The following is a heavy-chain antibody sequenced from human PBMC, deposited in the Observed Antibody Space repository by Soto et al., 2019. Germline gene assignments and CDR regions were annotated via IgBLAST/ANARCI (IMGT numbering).Heavy chain of an antibody. D-gene: IGHD5-12*01. CDR2: IYYKSRWYN. V-gene: IGHV6-1*01. CDR1: GDTVSTNTAA. CDR3: ARDWGYDPDPTYYYGMDV. Sequence: SQTLSLTCVISGDTVSTNTAAWNLIRQSPSRGLEWLGRIYYKSRWYNDYSESLKSRIAIIPDTSRNQFSLQLNSVIPEDTAVYYCARDWGYDPDPTYYYGMDVWGQGTKVTVSS. J-gene: IGHJ6*02.